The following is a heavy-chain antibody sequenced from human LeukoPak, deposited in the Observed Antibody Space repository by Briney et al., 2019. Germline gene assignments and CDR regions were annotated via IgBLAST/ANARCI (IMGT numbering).Heavy chain of an antibody. Sequence: ASVKVSCTASGYTFTGYYMHWVRQAPGQGLEWMGWINPDSGGTNYAQKFQGRVTMTRDTSISTAYMELSRLRSDDTAVYYCARDLLYKYYYDSPLDYWGQGTLVTVSS. CDR3: ARDLLYKYYYDSPLDY. V-gene: IGHV1-2*02. CDR1: GYTFTGYY. D-gene: IGHD3-22*01. J-gene: IGHJ4*02. CDR2: INPDSGGT.